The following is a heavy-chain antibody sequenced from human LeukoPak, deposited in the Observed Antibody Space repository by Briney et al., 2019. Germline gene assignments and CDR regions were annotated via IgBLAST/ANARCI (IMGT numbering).Heavy chain of an antibody. D-gene: IGHD5-18*01. CDR2: IYYSGST. V-gene: IGHV4-39*01. CDR1: GGSIISSGYY. Sequence: SETLPLTCTVSGGSIISSGYYWVWIRQPPGKGLEWIGSIYYSGSTYYIPSLKSRVTISVDTSRSQISLKLSSVTAADTAVYYCAAAMVLNWFDPWGQGTPVTVPS. CDR3: AAAMVLNWFDP. J-gene: IGHJ5*02.